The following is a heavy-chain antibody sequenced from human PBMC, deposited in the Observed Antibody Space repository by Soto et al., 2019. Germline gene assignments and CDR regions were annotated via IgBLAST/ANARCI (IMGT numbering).Heavy chain of an antibody. D-gene: IGHD6-13*01. J-gene: IGHJ4*02. CDR1: GLTFNNFA. V-gene: IGHV3-30*03. CDR2: ISYDGGDK. Sequence: GGSLRLSCAASGLTFNNFAMHWVRQAPGKGLEWVAVISYDGGDKYYADSVKGRFTIPRDNSKNTLYLQMNGLRAEDTAVYYCARDLSTGAADYYFDYWGQGALVTVSS. CDR3: ARDLSTGAADYYFDY.